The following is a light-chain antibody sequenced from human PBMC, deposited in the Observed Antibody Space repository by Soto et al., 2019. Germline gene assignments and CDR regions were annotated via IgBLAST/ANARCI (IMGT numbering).Light chain of an antibody. J-gene: IGKJ1*01. CDR1: QSVRSD. CDR3: QHYNSYSEA. CDR2: AAS. V-gene: IGKV3-15*01. Sequence: EIEMTQSPGTLSVSPGERATLSCRASQSVRSDLAWYQQKPGQAPRLLIYAASTRATGVPARFSGSGSGTEFTLTISSLQPDDFATYYCQHYNSYSEAFGQGTKVDIK.